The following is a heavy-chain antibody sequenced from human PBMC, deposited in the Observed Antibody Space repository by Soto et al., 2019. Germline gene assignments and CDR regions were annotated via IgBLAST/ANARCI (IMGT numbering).Heavy chain of an antibody. V-gene: IGHV1-69*01. Sequence: QVQLVQSGAEVQKPGSSVKVSCKASGGTFSSYAISWVRQAPGQGLEWMGGIIPIFGTANYAQKFQGRVTITADESTSTAYMELSSLRSEDTAVYYCARSITMVRGVPKGFDYWGQGTLVTVSS. CDR2: IIPIFGTA. J-gene: IGHJ4*02. CDR1: GGTFSSYA. D-gene: IGHD3-10*01. CDR3: ARSITMVRGVPKGFDY.